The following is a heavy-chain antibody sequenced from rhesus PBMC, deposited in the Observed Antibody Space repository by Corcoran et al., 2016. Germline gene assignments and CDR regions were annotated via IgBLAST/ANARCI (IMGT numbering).Heavy chain of an antibody. CDR1: GDSVSSSNR. D-gene: IGHD5-42*01. J-gene: IGHJ4*01. V-gene: IGHV4-65*01. CDR2: ISGSSGST. CDR3: ARDSGYSGYKVYFDY. Sequence: QVQLQESGPGLVTPSEPLPLTCAVSGDSVSSSNRWRWIRQPPGKGLEWIGYISGSSGSTYYHPSLKSRVTISTDTSKNQFSLRLSSVTAADTAVYYCARDSGYSGYKVYFDYWGQGVLVTVSS.